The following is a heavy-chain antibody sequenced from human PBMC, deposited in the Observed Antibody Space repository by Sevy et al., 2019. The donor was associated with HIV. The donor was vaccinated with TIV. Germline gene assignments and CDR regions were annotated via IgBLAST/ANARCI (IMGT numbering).Heavy chain of an antibody. J-gene: IGHJ4*02. CDR2: IYFTGNT. Sequence: SETLSLTCSVSGGSISSYFWTWVRQSPGKGLEWIGNIYFTGNTDYSPSLKSRVTLSLDTSKSQFSLTLKSVTAADTAIYFCARDSTTRPRALDYWGQGTLVTVSS. CDR1: GGSISSYF. V-gene: IGHV4-59*01. CDR3: ARDSTTRPRALDY. D-gene: IGHD1-1*01.